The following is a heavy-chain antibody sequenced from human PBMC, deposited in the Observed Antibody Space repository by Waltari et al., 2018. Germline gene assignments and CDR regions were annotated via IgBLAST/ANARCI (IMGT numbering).Heavy chain of an antibody. Sequence: QLLLQESGPGLVRPSQTLSLTCTVSGGSVGSTSFYWAWVRQPPGKGLEWMGTLYYGGDTYYNPSLKSRITLSVDTSKNQFSLDLMSVTAADTAMYYCARQGFYGSAKHFDDWGQGTVVAVSS. V-gene: IGHV4-39*01. CDR3: ARQGFYGSAKHFDD. J-gene: IGHJ4*02. CDR2: LYYGGDT. CDR1: GGSVGSTSFY. D-gene: IGHD3-10*01.